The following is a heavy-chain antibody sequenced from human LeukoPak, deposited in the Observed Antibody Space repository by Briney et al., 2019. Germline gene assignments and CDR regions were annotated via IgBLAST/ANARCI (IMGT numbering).Heavy chain of an antibody. CDR2: ISSSSSYI. J-gene: IGHJ4*02. CDR3: ARDQRGDYYDSSGYYYPFDY. V-gene: IGHV3-21*01. CDR1: GFTFSSYS. D-gene: IGHD3-22*01. Sequence: KAGGSLRLSCAASGFTFSSYSMNWVRQAPGKGLEWVSSISSSSSYIYYADSVKGRFTISRDNAKNSLYLQMNSLRAEDTAVYYCARDQRGDYYDSSGYYYPFDYWGQGTLVTVSS.